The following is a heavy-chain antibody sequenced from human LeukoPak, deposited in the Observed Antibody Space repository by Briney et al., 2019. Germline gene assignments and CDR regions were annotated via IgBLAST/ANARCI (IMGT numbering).Heavy chain of an antibody. CDR3: ARGGYGDYKLHYYHYGMDV. J-gene: IGHJ6*02. Sequence: SETLSLTCTVSAGSITNYDWSWVRQPPGKGLEWIGYIFYSGGTKYNPSLKSRVAISIAMSKNQFSLNLNSVTAADTAVYYCARGGYGDYKLHYYHYGMDVWGQGTTVTVSS. CDR1: AGSITNYD. D-gene: IGHD4-17*01. CDR2: IFYSGGT. V-gene: IGHV4-59*01.